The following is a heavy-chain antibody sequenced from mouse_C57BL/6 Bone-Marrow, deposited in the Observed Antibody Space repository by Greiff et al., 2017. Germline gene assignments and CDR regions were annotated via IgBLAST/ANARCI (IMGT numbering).Heavy chain of an antibody. Sequence: VKLVESGAELVRPGTSVKMSCKASGYTFTNYWIGWAKQRPGHGLEWIGDIYPGGGYTNYNEKFKGKATLTADKSPSTAYMQFSSLTSEDSAIYYCARSGTRYYYAMDYWGQGTSVTVSS. J-gene: IGHJ4*01. CDR2: IYPGGGYT. D-gene: IGHD4-1*01. CDR1: GYTFTNYW. CDR3: ARSGTRYYYAMDY. V-gene: IGHV1-63*01.